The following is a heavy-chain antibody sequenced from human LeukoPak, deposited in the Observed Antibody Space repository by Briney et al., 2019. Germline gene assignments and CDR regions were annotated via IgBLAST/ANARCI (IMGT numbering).Heavy chain of an antibody. D-gene: IGHD3-22*01. Sequence: GGSLRLSCAASGFTVSSNYMSWVRQAPGKGLEWVSVIYSGGSTYYADSVKGRFTISRDNSKSTLYIQMNSLRAEDTAVYYCARAGDYYDSSGYLYYFDYWGQGTLVTVSS. CDR2: IYSGGST. CDR3: ARAGDYYDSSGYLYYFDY. J-gene: IGHJ4*02. CDR1: GFTVSSNY. V-gene: IGHV3-53*01.